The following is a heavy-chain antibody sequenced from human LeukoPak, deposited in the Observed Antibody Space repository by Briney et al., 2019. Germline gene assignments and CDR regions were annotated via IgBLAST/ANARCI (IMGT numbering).Heavy chain of an antibody. D-gene: IGHD3-10*01. J-gene: IGHJ4*02. CDR2: IYHSGST. CDR3: ATIRRGWAPYYFDY. Sequence: PSETLSLTRAVSGYSISSGYYWGWIRQPPGKGLEWIGSIYHSGSTYYNPSLKSRVTISVDTSKNQFSLKLSSVTAADTAVYYCATIRRGWAPYYFDYWGQGTLVTVSS. CDR1: GYSISSGYY. V-gene: IGHV4-38-2*01.